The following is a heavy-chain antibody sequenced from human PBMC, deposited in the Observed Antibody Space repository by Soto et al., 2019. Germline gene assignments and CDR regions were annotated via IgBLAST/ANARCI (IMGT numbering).Heavy chain of an antibody. D-gene: IGHD3-16*01. Sequence: EVQVVESGGGLVQPGESLRLSCAASGFPFTPFWMHWVRQAPGKGLVWLSHINSDGSTKVYADSVKGRFTISRDNAKNTLYLQMNSLKAEDTAVYYCVRERGRPESFNVWGRGTMVTVSS. J-gene: IGHJ3*01. V-gene: IGHV3-74*01. CDR1: GFPFTPFW. CDR3: VRERGRPESFNV. CDR2: INSDGSTK.